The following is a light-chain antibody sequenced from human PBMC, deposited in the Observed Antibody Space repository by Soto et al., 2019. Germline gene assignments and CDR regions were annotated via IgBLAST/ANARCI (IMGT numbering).Light chain of an antibody. CDR2: GAS. V-gene: IGKV3-20*01. CDR3: QQYGSSPFT. J-gene: IGKJ3*01. Sequence: EIVLTQSPGTLSLSPGERATLSCRASQSVSSSYLAWYQQKPGQAPRLLIYGASSRATGIPDRFSGSGSGTDFTLTISRLEPEDFAVYYCQQYGSSPFTFGPGTKVAI. CDR1: QSVSSSY.